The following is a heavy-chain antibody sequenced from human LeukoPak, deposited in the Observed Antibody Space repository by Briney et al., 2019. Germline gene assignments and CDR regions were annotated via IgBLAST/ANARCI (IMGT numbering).Heavy chain of an antibody. CDR3: ARGIVGAYYFDY. CDR2: ISSSSSYI. J-gene: IGHJ4*02. Sequence: GGSLRLSCAASGFTFSSYSMNWVRQAPGKGLEWVSSISSSSSYIYYADSVKGRFTISRDNAKYSLYLQMNSLRAEDTAVYYCARGIVGAYYFDYWGQGTLVTVSS. V-gene: IGHV3-21*01. D-gene: IGHD1-26*01. CDR1: GFTFSSYS.